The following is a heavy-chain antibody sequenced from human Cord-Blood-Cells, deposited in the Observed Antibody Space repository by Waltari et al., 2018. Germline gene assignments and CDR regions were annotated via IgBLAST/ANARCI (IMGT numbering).Heavy chain of an antibody. J-gene: IGHJ5*02. D-gene: IGHD2-2*01. Sequence: QLQLQESGPGLVKPSETLSLTCTVSGGSISSSSYYWGWIRQPPGKGLEWIGSIYYSGSTYYNPPLKSRVTISVDTSKNQFSLKLSSVTAADTAVYYCARLTGREVVPAAAFDPWGQGTLVTVSS. V-gene: IGHV4-39*01. CDR1: GGSISSSSYY. CDR3: ARLTGREVVPAAAFDP. CDR2: IYYSGST.